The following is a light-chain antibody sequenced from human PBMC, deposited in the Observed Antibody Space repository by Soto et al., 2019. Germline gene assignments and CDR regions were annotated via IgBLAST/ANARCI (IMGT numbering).Light chain of an antibody. Sequence: DIQMTQSPSSLSASVGDRVTITCQASQDINNYLNWFQQKPWQAPKLLIYDASNLQTGVPSRFSGSGSGTDFTFTISSLQPEDIGTYYCQQYDNVPRTFGQGTSLEI. V-gene: IGKV1-33*01. CDR2: DAS. J-gene: IGKJ2*01. CDR1: QDINNY. CDR3: QQYDNVPRT.